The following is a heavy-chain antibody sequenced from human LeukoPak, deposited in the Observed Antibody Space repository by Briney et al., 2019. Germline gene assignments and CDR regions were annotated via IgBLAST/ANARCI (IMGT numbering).Heavy chain of an antibody. Sequence: GASVKVSCKASGGTFSSYAISWVRQAPGQGLEWMGRIIPILGIANYAQKFQGRVTITADKSTGTAYMELSSLRSEDTAVYYCARAVHPPGSGSQRRTGYFDYWGQGTLVTVSS. D-gene: IGHD3-10*01. CDR3: ARAVHPPGSGSQRRTGYFDY. J-gene: IGHJ4*02. CDR1: GGTFSSYA. V-gene: IGHV1-69*04. CDR2: IIPILGIA.